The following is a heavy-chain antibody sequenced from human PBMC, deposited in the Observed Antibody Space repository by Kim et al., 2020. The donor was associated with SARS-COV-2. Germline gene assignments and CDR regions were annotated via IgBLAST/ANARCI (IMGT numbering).Heavy chain of an antibody. V-gene: IGHV4-39*01. Sequence: SETLSLICTVSGDSMNTNRYYWAWIRQAPGKGLEYIGRVFYSGTTNYNPSLKSRVTISVDTSKNQVSLKLTSVTAADTALYYCARQEAAAACFDPWGQG. D-gene: IGHD6-13*01. CDR1: GDSMNTNRYY. J-gene: IGHJ5*02. CDR2: VFYSGTT. CDR3: ARQEAAAACFDP.